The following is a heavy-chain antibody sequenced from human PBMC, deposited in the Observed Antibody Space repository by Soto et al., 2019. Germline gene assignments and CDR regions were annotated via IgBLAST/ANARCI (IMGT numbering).Heavy chain of an antibody. CDR1: GGSISSGGYY. J-gene: IGHJ6*02. CDR2: IYYSGST. Sequence: SETLSLTCTVSGGSISSGGYYWSWIRQHPGKGLEWIGYIYYSGSTYYNPSLKSRVTISVDTSKNQFSLKLSSVTAADTAVYYCARDQLSLGSSSYYYYGMDVWGQGTTVTVSS. CDR3: ARDQLSLGSSSYYYYGMDV. V-gene: IGHV4-31*03. D-gene: IGHD6-6*01.